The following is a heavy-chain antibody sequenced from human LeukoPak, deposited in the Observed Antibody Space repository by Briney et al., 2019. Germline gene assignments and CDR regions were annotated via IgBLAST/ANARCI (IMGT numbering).Heavy chain of an antibody. D-gene: IGHD1-26*01. CDR3: AKLPVGATSYFDY. CDR2: ISYDGSNK. CDR1: GFTFSSYG. J-gene: IGHJ4*02. V-gene: IGHV3-30*18. Sequence: PGRSLRLSCAASGFTFSSYGMHWVRQAPGKGLEWVAVISYDGSNKYYADSVKGRFTISRDNSKNTLYLQMNSLRAEDTAVYYCAKLPVGATSYFDYWSQGTLVTVSS.